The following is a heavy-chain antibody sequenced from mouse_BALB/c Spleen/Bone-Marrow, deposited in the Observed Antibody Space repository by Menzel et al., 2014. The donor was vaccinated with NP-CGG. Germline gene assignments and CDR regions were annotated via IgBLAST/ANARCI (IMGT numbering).Heavy chain of an antibody. J-gene: IGHJ4*01. D-gene: IGHD1-1*01. CDR1: GYAFSNYW. V-gene: IGHV1-80*01. CDR3: ASRGDYSYSMDY. CDR2: IYPGDDDT. Sequence: VQLQQSGAELVRPGSSVKISCKASGYAFSNYWMNWMKQRPGQGLEWIGQIYPGDDDTNYNGEFKGKATLTADKSSNPAYMQLSSLTSEDSAVYFCASRGDYSYSMDYWGQGTSVTVSS.